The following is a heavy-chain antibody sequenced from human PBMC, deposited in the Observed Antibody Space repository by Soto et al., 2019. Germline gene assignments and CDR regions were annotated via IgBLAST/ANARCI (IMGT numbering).Heavy chain of an antibody. CDR3: ASGAVGYCSGGSCYVY. Sequence: QVQLVQSGAEVKKPGSSVKVSCKASGGTFSSSTSSWVRQAPGQGLEWMGRIIPILGIANYAQKFQGRVTITADKSTSTAYMELSSLRSEDTAIYYCASGAVGYCSGGSCYVYWGQGTLVTVSS. D-gene: IGHD2-15*01. J-gene: IGHJ4*02. CDR1: GGTFSSST. V-gene: IGHV1-69*02. CDR2: IIPILGIA.